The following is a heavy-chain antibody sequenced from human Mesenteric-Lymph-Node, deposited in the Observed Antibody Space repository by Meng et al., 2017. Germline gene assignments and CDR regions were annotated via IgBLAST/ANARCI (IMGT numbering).Heavy chain of an antibody. CDR2: IHQSGST. CDR3: AREEGGPLDR. V-gene: IGHV4-4*01. J-gene: IGHJ5*02. D-gene: IGHD3-16*01. Sequence: QVQLQESGPGLVKPSGTLSLTCDVSGGFISNNNWWSGVRQPPGKGLEWIGEIHQSGSTSYNPSLKSRVTISVDRSKNQCSLKLTSVTAADTAVYCCAREEGGPLDRWGQGTLVTVSS. CDR1: GGFISNNNW.